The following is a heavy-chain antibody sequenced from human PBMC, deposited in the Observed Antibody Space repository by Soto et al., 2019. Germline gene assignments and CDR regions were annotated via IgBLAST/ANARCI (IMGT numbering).Heavy chain of an antibody. CDR1: GYTFTSYG. CDR2: ISAYNGNT. D-gene: IGHD3-3*01. V-gene: IGHV1-18*01. J-gene: IGHJ6*02. CDR3: GRDQFSADYDFWSGYFSPVAYYYYGMDV. Sequence: ASVKVSCKASGYTFTSYGISWVRQAPGQGLEWMGWISAYNGNTNYAQKLQGRVTMTTDTSTSTAYMELRSLRSDDTAVYYCGRDQFSADYDFWSGYFSPVAYYYYGMDVWGQGTTVTVSS.